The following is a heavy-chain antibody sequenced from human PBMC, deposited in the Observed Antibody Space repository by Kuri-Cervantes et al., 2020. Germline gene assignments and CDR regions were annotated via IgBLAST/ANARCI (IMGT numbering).Heavy chain of an antibody. CDR3: AKEKAVGDSSSWYGYFDY. CDR2: ISDSGGRT. CDR1: GFTFSSYA. J-gene: IGHJ4*02. V-gene: IGHV3-23*01. Sequence: GESLKISCAASGFTFSSYAMSWVRQAPGKGLEWVSAISDSGGRTYFADSVKGRFTISRDNAKNSLYLQMNSLRAEDTAVYYCAKEKAVGDSSSWYGYFDYWGQGTLVTVSS. D-gene: IGHD6-13*01.